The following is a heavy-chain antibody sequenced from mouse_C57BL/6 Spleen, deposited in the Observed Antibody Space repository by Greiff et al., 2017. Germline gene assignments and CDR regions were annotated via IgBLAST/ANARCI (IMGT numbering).Heavy chain of an antibody. D-gene: IGHD1-1*01. Sequence: EVQLQQSGAELVRPGASVTLSCTASGFNIKDDYMHWVKQRPEQGLEWIGWIDPENGDTEYASKFQGKATITADTSSNTAYLQLSSLTSEDTAVYYCTTNDGRFAYWGQGTLVTVSA. CDR2: IDPENGDT. CDR1: GFNIKDDY. J-gene: IGHJ3*01. V-gene: IGHV14-4*01. CDR3: TTNDGRFAY.